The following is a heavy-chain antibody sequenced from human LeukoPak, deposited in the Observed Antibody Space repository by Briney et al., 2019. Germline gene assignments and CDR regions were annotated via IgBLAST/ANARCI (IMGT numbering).Heavy chain of an antibody. D-gene: IGHD1-14*01. CDR3: ARSRYTITSAAYSECFQE. CDR2: ISSSGNPI. J-gene: IGHJ1*01. CDR1: GFTLSVYH. Sequence: GGSLRLSCAASGFTLSVYHNNWARQAPGKGLEWVSHISSSGNPIYYADSVKGRFTISRDNAKISLYLQMNSLRAEDTAVYYCARSRYTITSAAYSECFQEWGQGTLVTVSS. V-gene: IGHV3-48*04.